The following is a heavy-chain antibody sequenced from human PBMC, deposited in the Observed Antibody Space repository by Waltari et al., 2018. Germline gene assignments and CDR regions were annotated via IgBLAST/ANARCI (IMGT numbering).Heavy chain of an antibody. Sequence: QLQLQESGPGLVKPSETLSLTCTVSGGSISSSSYYWGWIRQPPGKGLEWIGSIYYSGSTDYNPSLKSRVTIAVDTSKNQFSLKLSSVTAADTAVYYCASPTRGSSYYHNYFDYWGQGTLVTVSS. V-gene: IGHV4-39*07. D-gene: IGHD3-16*01. J-gene: IGHJ4*02. CDR3: ASPTRGSSYYHNYFDY. CDR2: IYYSGST. CDR1: GGSISSSSYY.